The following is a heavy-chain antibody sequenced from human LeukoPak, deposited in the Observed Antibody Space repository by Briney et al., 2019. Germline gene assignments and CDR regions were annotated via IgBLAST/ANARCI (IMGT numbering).Heavy chain of an antibody. CDR2: IYSGGRT. J-gene: IGHJ4*02. V-gene: IGHV3-53*01. CDR3: ARDSSLSGLLY. CDR1: GFTVSNSY. Sequence: GGSLRLSCAASGFTVSNSYMSWVRQAPGKGLEWVSLIYSGGRTYYTDSVKGRFTISRDNSKNTLYLQMNSLRAEDTAVYYCARDSSLSGLLYWGQGTLVTVSS. D-gene: IGHD3-22*01.